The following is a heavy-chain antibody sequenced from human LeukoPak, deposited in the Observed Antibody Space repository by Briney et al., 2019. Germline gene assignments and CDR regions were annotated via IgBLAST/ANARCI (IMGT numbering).Heavy chain of an antibody. CDR3: AKDYGGNHWFDY. J-gene: IGHJ4*02. D-gene: IGHD4-23*01. CDR2: ISWDSGAI. CDR1: GFAFDGYA. V-gene: IGHV3-9*01. Sequence: GGSLRLSCAASGFAFDGYAMHWVRQAPGKGLEWVSGISWDSGAIGYADSVKGRFTISRDNAKNSLYLQMDSLRAEDTALYYCAKDYGGNHWFDYWGQGTLVTVSS.